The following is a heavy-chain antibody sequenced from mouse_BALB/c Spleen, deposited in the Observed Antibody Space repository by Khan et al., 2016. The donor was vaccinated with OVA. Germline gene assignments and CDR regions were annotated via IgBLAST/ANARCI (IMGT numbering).Heavy chain of an antibody. CDR1: GYTFTSYW. V-gene: IGHV1-5*01. CDR2: IYPGNTDT. Sequence: VQLQQSGTVLARPGASVKMSCKASGYTFTSYWMHWVKQRPGQGLEWIGDIYPGNTDTNYNQKFKGKAKLTAVTSTSTAYMELSSLTNEDSAVYYCTRRNWDVAWFAYWGQVTLVTVSA. D-gene: IGHD4-1*01. J-gene: IGHJ3*01. CDR3: TRRNWDVAWFAY.